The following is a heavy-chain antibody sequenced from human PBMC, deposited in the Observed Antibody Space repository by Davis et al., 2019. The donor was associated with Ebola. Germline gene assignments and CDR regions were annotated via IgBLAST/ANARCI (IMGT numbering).Heavy chain of an antibody. CDR1: GFTFSSYW. CDR2: ISSSGSTI. J-gene: IGHJ5*02. D-gene: IGHD3-3*01. V-gene: IGHV3-48*04. CDR3: GRDGLTIFGVVDYYVGWFDP. Sequence: GGSLRLSCAASGFTFSSYWMSWVRQAPGTGLEWVSYISSSGSTIYYADSVKGRFTISRANAKNSLYMQMNSLRAEDTAVYYCGRDGLTIFGVVDYYVGWFDPWGQGTLVTVSS.